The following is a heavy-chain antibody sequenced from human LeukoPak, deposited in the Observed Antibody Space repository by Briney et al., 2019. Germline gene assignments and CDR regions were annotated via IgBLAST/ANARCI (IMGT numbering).Heavy chain of an antibody. CDR1: GFTFSSYA. Sequence: PGGSLRLSCAASGFTFSSYAMSWVRQAPGEGLEWVSAISGSGGSTYYADSVKGRFTISRDNSKNTLYLQMNSLRAEDTAVYYCAKQWGIVGVPGGYFDYWGQGTLVTVSS. V-gene: IGHV3-23*01. CDR3: AKQWGIVGVPGGYFDY. J-gene: IGHJ4*02. CDR2: ISGSGGST. D-gene: IGHD1-26*01.